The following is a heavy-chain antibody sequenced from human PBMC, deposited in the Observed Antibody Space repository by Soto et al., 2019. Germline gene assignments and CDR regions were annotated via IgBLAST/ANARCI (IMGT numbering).Heavy chain of an antibody. D-gene: IGHD3-22*01. V-gene: IGHV3-30-3*01. CDR3: ARVNSKYYDSSGYFFDY. CDR1: GFTFSSYA. J-gene: IGHJ4*02. Sequence: GGSLRLSCAASGFTFSSYAMHWVRQAPGKGLEWVAVISHDGSNKYYADSVKGRFTISRDNSKNTLYLQMNSLRAEDTAVYYCARVNSKYYDSSGYFFDYWGQGTLVTVSS. CDR2: ISHDGSNK.